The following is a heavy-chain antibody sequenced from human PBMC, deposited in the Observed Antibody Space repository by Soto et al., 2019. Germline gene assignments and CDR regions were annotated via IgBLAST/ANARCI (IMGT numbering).Heavy chain of an antibody. J-gene: IGHJ6*02. CDR1: GGTFSSYA. D-gene: IGHD2-2*01. CDR3: ARDEDIVVVPAAQYYYGMDV. V-gene: IGHV1-69*01. Sequence: QVQLVQSGAEVKKPGSSVKVSCKASGGTFSSYAISWVRQAPGQGLEWMGGIIPILGTANYAQKFQGRVTITADESTSTAYMELSSLRSEDTAVYYCARDEDIVVVPAAQYYYGMDVWGQGTTVTVSS. CDR2: IIPILGTA.